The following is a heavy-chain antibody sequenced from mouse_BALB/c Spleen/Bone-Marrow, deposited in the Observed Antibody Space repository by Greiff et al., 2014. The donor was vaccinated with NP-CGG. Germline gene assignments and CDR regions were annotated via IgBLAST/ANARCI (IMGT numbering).Heavy chain of an antibody. CDR1: GFKFKDTR. D-gene: IGHD1-1*01. CDR3: SRDYGGTAWFAY. J-gene: IGHJ3*01. CDR2: IDPASGDT. V-gene: IGHV14-3*02. Sequence: EVKLVESGAELVKPGASVKLSCTASGFKFKDTRMHWVKQRPEQGLEWIGRIDPASGDTKYDPKFQGKAAITGDTSSNTAYLQLSSLTSEDTAVYYCSRDYGGTAWFAYWGQGTLVTVSA.